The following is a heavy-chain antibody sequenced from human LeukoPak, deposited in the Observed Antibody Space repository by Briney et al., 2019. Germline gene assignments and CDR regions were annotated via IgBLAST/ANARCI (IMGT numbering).Heavy chain of an antibody. D-gene: IGHD3-3*01. CDR1: GGSISSYY. J-gene: IGHJ5*02. Sequence: SETLSLTCTVSGGSISSYYWSWIRQPPGKGLEWIGEINHSGSTNYNPSLKSRVTISVDTSKNQFSLKLSSVTAADTAVYYCARRGGTIFGVVIPYYNWFDPWGQGTLVTVSS. CDR3: ARRGGTIFGVVIPYYNWFDP. V-gene: IGHV4-34*01. CDR2: INHSGST.